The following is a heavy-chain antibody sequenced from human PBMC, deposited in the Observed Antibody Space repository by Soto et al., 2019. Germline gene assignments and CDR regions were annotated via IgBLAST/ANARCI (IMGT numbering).Heavy chain of an antibody. CDR1: GFTFSSYG. J-gene: IGHJ4*02. CDR3: ARNGPDGDADY. CDR2: IWHDGSTK. V-gene: IGHV3-33*01. Sequence: VGPLRLSCAASGFTFSSYGMHWVRQAPGKRLYWVAVIWHDGSTKDYADSVKGRFTISRDNSKNTLYLQMNSLGAEDTAVYYCARNGPDGDADYWGQGTLVTVSS. D-gene: IGHD4-17*01.